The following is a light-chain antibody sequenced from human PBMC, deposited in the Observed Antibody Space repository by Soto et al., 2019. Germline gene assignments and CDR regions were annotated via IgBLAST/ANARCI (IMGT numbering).Light chain of an antibody. J-gene: IGLJ3*02. Sequence: QSVLTQPPSASGTPGQRVTISCSGSSSNIGSNYVYWYQQLPGTAPKLLIYGNNKRPSGVPDRFSGSKSGTSASLAISGLRSEDEADYYCAAWDDSLSGWVFGGGTKLTVL. V-gene: IGLV1-47*02. CDR1: SSNIGSNY. CDR2: GNN. CDR3: AAWDDSLSGWV.